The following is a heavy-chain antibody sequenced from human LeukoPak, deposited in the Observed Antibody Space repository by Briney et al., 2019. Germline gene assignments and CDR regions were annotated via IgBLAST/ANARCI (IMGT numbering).Heavy chain of an antibody. Sequence: PGGSLRLSCAASGFTFANYAMHWVRQAPGKGLEWVAFIRYDGSNKYYADSVKGRFTISRDNSKNTLYLQMNSLRAEDTAVYYCAKASNYYGSGSSRYYYYYMDVWGKGTTVTVSS. CDR1: GFTFANYA. CDR2: IRYDGSNK. V-gene: IGHV3-30*02. D-gene: IGHD3-10*01. CDR3: AKASNYYGSGSSRYYYYYMDV. J-gene: IGHJ6*03.